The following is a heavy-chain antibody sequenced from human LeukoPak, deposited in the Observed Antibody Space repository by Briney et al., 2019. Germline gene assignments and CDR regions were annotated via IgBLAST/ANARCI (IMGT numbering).Heavy chain of an antibody. D-gene: IGHD6-13*01. J-gene: IGHJ5*02. CDR1: GGSISSGSYY. CDR2: IYTSGST. Sequence: SQTLSLTCTVFGGSISSGSYYWSWIRQPAGKGLEWIGHIYTSGSTNYNPSLKSRLTISVDTSKNQFSLKLSSVTAADAAVYYCAREAYSSSYGGNWFDPWGQGTLVTVS. V-gene: IGHV4-61*09. CDR3: AREAYSSSYGGNWFDP.